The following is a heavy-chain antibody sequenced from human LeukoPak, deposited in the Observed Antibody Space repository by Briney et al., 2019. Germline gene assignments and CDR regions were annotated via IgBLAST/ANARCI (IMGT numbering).Heavy chain of an antibody. D-gene: IGHD3-22*01. CDR1: GFTFSSYS. Sequence: GGSLRLSCAASGFTFSSYSMNWVRQAPGKGLEWVSYISSSSSTIYYADSVKGRFTISRDNAKNSLYLQMNSLRAEDTAVYYCAKMYYYDTRGYSLGAYWGQGTLVTVSS. J-gene: IGHJ4*02. V-gene: IGHV3-48*01. CDR3: AKMYYYDTRGYSLGAY. CDR2: ISSSSSTI.